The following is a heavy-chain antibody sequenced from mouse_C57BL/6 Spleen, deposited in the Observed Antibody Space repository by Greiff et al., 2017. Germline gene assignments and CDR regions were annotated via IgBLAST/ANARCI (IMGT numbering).Heavy chain of an antibody. V-gene: IGHV1-39*01. CDR2: INPNYGTT. CDR1: GYSFTDYN. J-gene: IGHJ3*01. Sequence: VQLQQSGPELVKPGASVKISCKASGYSFTDYNMNWVKQSNGQSLEWIGVINPNYGTTSYNQKFKGKATLTVDQSSSTAYMQLNSLTSEDSAVYCCARGDYYGSSYGFAYWGQGTLVTVTA. D-gene: IGHD1-1*01. CDR3: ARGDYYGSSYGFAY.